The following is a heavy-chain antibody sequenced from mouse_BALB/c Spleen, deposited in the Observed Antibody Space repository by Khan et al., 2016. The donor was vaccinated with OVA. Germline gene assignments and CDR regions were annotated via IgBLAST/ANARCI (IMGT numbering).Heavy chain of an antibody. CDR3: VRSGYGSFAF. V-gene: IGHV1S29*02. J-gene: IGHJ3*01. D-gene: IGHD1-2*01. Sequence: VQLQQSGPEVVKPGASVKISCKASGYTFTDYNMDWVKQSHGKRLEWIGYFFPNSGGSGYNQKFRTKATLTVDISSSTAYMDLHSLTSEDSAGYYCVRSGYGSFAFWGQGTLVTVSA. CDR2: FFPNSGGS. CDR1: GYTFTDYN.